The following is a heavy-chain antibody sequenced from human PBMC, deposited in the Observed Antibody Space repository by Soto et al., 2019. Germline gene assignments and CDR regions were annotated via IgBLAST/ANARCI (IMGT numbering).Heavy chain of an antibody. V-gene: IGHV3-9*01. CDR2: ISWNSGSI. CDR3: AKDIGGGGYDYGHVYYYYMDV. D-gene: IGHD5-12*01. J-gene: IGHJ6*03. Sequence: GGSLRLSCAASGFTFDDYAMHWVRQAPGKGLEWVSGISWNSGSIGYAGSVKGRLTISRDNAKNALYLQMNSLRAEDTALYYCAKDIGGGGYDYGHVYYYYMDVWGKGTTVTVSS. CDR1: GFTFDDYA.